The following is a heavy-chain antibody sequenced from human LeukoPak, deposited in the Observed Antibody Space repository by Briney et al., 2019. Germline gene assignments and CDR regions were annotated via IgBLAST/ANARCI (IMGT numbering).Heavy chain of an antibody. CDR2: VSYSGTT. D-gene: IGHD2-8*01. J-gene: IGHJ4*02. V-gene: IGHV4-39*07. CDR3: AGLGVMVLVYQFEY. CDR1: GGSITSSKYF. Sequence: SETLSLTCAVSGGSITSSKYFWGWIRQSPGKELELIGIVSYSGTTDYNPSLKSRVTISTDTSKNQFSLKLTSVTAADTAVYYCAGLGVMVLVYQFEYWGRGTPVTVSS.